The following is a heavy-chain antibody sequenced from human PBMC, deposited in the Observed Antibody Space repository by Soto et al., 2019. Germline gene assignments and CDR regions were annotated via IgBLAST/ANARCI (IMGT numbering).Heavy chain of an antibody. CDR3: ARDYGGSANYGMDV. CDR2: IIPILGIA. J-gene: IGHJ6*02. D-gene: IGHD4-17*01. CDR1: GGTFSSYT. V-gene: IGHV1-69*02. Sequence: QVQLVQSGAEVKKPGSSVKVSCKASGGTFSSYTISWVRQAPGQGLEWMGRIIPILGIANYAQKFQVRVTITADKSTSTAYMELSRLRSEDTAVYYCARDYGGSANYGMDVWGQGTTVTVSS.